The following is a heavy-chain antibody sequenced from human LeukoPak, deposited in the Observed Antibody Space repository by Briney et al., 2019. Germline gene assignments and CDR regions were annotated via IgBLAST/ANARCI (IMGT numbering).Heavy chain of an antibody. D-gene: IGHD6-13*01. V-gene: IGHV3-74*01. Sequence: GGSLRLSCAASGFTFSNYWKHWVRQAPGKGLMWVSRINSDGSSRNYADSVKGRFTISRDNAKNTLYLQMNSLRAEDTAVYYCASASSHRIAAGGDYWGQGTLVTVSS. CDR2: INSDGSSR. J-gene: IGHJ4*02. CDR1: GFTFSNYW. CDR3: ASASSHRIAAGGDY.